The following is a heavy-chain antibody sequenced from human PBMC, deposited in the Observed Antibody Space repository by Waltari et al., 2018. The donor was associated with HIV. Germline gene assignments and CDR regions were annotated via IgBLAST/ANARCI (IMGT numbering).Heavy chain of an antibody. CDR3: VRARGGSYSDSDY. D-gene: IGHD1-26*01. CDR1: GFIFSYHY. Sequence: EVHLVESGGGLVQPGGSLRLSCAASGFIFSYHYMDWVRQAPGKGLEWVGRARNKDRTNSTEYAASVKGRCSISRDVSQNSLYLQMNSLETEDTAVYYCVRARGGSYSDSDYWGQGTLVTVSS. J-gene: IGHJ4*02. CDR2: ARNKDRTNST. V-gene: IGHV3-72*01.